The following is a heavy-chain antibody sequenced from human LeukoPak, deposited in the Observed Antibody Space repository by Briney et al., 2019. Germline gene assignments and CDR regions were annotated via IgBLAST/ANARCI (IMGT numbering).Heavy chain of an antibody. CDR3: ARGPIIIAAAALYYYYMDV. Sequence: SETLSLTCTVSGGSLSSSSYYWGWIRQPPGKGLEWIGSIYYSGSTNYNPSLKSRVTISVDTSKNQFSLKLSSVTAADTAVYYCARGPIIIAAAALYYYYMDVWGKGTTVTVSS. J-gene: IGHJ6*03. CDR2: IYYSGST. CDR1: GGSLSSSSYY. V-gene: IGHV4-39*07. D-gene: IGHD6-13*01.